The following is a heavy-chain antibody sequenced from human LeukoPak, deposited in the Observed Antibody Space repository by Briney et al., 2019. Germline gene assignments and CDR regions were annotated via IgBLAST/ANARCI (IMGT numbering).Heavy chain of an antibody. D-gene: IGHD6-13*01. CDR1: GYTFTGYY. J-gene: IGHJ6*03. CDR2: INPNSGGT. V-gene: IGHV1-2*02. CDR3: ARTLAAAGHGGYYYMDA. Sequence: ASVKVSCKASGYTFTGYYMHWVRQAPGQGLEWMGWINPNSGGTNYAQKFQGRVTMTRDTSISTAYMELSRLRSDDTAVYYCARTLAAAGHGGYYYMDAWGKGTTVTVSS.